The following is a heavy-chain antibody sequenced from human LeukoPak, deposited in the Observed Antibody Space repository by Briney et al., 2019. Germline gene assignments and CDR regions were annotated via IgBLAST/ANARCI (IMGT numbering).Heavy chain of an antibody. CDR3: TSHPPPWAVAGEADY. CDR2: IRSKANSYAT. CDR1: GFTFSGSA. D-gene: IGHD6-19*01. J-gene: IGHJ4*02. V-gene: IGHV3-73*01. Sequence: GGSLRLSCAASGFTFSGSAMHWVRQASGKGLEWVGRIRSKANSYATAYAASVKGRFTISRDDSKNTAYLQMNSLKTEDTAVYYCTSHPPPWAVAGEADYWGQGTLVTVSS.